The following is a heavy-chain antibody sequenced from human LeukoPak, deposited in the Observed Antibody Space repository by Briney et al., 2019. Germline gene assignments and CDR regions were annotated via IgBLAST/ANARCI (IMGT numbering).Heavy chain of an antibody. V-gene: IGHV1-2*02. D-gene: IGHD1-26*01. CDR3: ARGDEWEPAVDY. J-gene: IGHJ4*02. CDR1: GYPFIGYY. CDR2: IKPNSGDT. Sequence: ASVKGSCKASGYPFIGYYIKWVRYGPGQGLEWMGWIKPNSGDTNYAQKFQGRRTMTRDTTISTVYMELNRLRSDDTAVYYCARGDEWEPAVDYWGQGTLITVSS.